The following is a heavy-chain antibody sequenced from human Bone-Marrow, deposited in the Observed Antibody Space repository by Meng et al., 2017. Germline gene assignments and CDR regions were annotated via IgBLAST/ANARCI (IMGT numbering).Heavy chain of an antibody. V-gene: IGHV4-31*11. J-gene: IGHJ4*02. CDR1: GGSFSGYY. D-gene: IGHD3-22*01. Sequence: SETLSLTCAVYGGSFSGYYWSWIRQHPGKGLEWIGYIYYSGSTYYNPSLKSRVTISVDTSKNQFSLKLSSVTAADTAVYYCAREDRGTDRSGYYEIYWGQGTLVTVSS. CDR3: AREDRGTDRSGYYEIY. CDR2: IYYSGST.